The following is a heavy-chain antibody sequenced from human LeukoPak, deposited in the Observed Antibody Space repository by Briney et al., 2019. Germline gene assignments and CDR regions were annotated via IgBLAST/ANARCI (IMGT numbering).Heavy chain of an antibody. CDR1: GGSISTSSFY. Sequence: SETLSLTCIVSGGSISTSSFYWDWIRQPPGKGLEWIGSIYYSGSSYYNPSLKSRVTMSVDTSKNQFSLKLSSVTAADTAVYYCARQNGDYDFWSGSYYYYYMDVWGKGTTVTVSS. V-gene: IGHV4-39*01. J-gene: IGHJ6*03. CDR3: ARQNGDYDFWSGSYYYYYMDV. D-gene: IGHD3-3*01. CDR2: IYYSGSS.